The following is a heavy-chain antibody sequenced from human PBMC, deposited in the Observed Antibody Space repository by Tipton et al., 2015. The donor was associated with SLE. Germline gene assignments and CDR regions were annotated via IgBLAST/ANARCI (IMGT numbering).Heavy chain of an antibody. CDR3: ASASIVVVPAAMGTFDY. V-gene: IGHV1-2*02. CDR1: GYTFTGYY. CDR2: INPNSGGT. Sequence: QSGAEVKKPGASVKVSCKASGYTFTGYYMHWVRQAPGQGLEWMGWINPNSGGTNYAQKFQGRVTMTRDTSIITAYMELSRLRSDDTAVYYCASASIVVVPAAMGTFDYWGQGTLVTVSS. J-gene: IGHJ4*02. D-gene: IGHD2-2*01.